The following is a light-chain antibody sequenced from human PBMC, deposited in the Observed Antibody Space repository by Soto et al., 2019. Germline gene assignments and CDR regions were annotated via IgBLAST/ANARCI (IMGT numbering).Light chain of an antibody. Sequence: QSALTQPRSVSGSPGQSVTISCTATNSDAGGYNTFSWYQQHPGKAPKFIIYDVNRRPSGVPDRFSGSKSGNTASLIISGLQAEDEADYYCCSYAGSDTVIFGGGTKLTVL. CDR1: NSDAGGYNT. CDR3: CSYAGSDTVI. CDR2: DVN. V-gene: IGLV2-11*01. J-gene: IGLJ2*01.